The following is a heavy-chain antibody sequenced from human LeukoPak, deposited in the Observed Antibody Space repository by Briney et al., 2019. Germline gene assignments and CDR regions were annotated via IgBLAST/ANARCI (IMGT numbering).Heavy chain of an antibody. CDR1: GFFFGDFG. Sequence: GGSLRLSCAASGFFFGDFGMNWVRQSPGKGLEWVSSVSPGSDFTYYADSMKGRFTISRDNAKSSLYLQMNSLRADDTAVYYCARGDSAPYFLPSRLPYWGQGILVTVSS. V-gene: IGHV3-21*06. J-gene: IGHJ4*02. CDR3: ARGDSAPYFLPSRLPY. D-gene: IGHD3-22*01. CDR2: VSPGSDFT.